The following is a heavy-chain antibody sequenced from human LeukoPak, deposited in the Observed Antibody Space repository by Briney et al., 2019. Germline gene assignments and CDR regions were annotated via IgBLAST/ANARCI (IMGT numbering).Heavy chain of an antibody. CDR3: GNPPEYGGVLSLDD. Sequence: SETLSLTCTVSGGSITSSSSYWGWIRQPPGKGLEWIGSVYYSGKTYYNPSLKSRVTISVDTSKNQFSLKLTSVTASDTALYYCGNPPEYGGVLSLDDWGQGALVTVSS. V-gene: IGHV4-39*01. CDR1: GGSITSSSSY. CDR2: VYYSGKT. J-gene: IGHJ4*02. D-gene: IGHD4-23*01.